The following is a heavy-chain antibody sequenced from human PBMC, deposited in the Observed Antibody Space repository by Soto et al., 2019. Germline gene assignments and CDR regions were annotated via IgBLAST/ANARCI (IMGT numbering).Heavy chain of an antibody. CDR2: IKPISDIT. CDR1: GDTFGRFT. Sequence: QIRLVQSGAEVQKPGSSVRVSCKASGDTFGRFTINWVRQAPGQGLEWMGGIKPISDITNYAQRFQGRVTFTADAATSTGYLERSSLRSEDTAMYYCARDPSTINKLIGVWFDPWGQGTLVTVSS. D-gene: IGHD2-8*01. CDR3: ARDPSTINKLIGVWFDP. V-gene: IGHV1-69*19. J-gene: IGHJ5*02.